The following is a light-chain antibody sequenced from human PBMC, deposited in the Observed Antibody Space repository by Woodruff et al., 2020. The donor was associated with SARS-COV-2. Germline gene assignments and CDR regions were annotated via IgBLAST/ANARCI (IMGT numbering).Light chain of an antibody. CDR2: VNN. CDR1: SSNIGGNT. J-gene: IGLJ2*01. V-gene: IGLV1-47*01. Sequence: TISCSGGSSNIGGNTVYWYQQLPGAAPKLLFYVNNQGPSGVPDRLSGSKSGSSASLAISGLRSEDEADYYCGAWDDSLSDVVFG. CDR3: GAWDDSLSDVV.